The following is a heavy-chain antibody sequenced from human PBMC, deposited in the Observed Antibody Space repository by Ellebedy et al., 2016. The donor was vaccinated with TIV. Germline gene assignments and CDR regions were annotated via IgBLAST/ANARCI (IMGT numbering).Heavy chain of an antibody. J-gene: IGHJ4*02. CDR3: ARMDHRGSGWYFDY. D-gene: IGHD6-19*01. V-gene: IGHV3-7*03. Sequence: GGSLRLXXAASGFTFSNYWMSWVRQAPGKGLEWVANIKPDGSEKYYVDSVKGRFTISRDNAKNSLYLQMNSLRAEDTAVDYCARMDHRGSGWYFDYWGQGTLVTVSS. CDR2: IKPDGSEK. CDR1: GFTFSNYW.